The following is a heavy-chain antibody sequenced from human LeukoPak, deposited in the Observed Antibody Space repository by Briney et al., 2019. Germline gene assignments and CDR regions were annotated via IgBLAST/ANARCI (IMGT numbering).Heavy chain of an antibody. D-gene: IGHD3-10*01. CDR2: IIPILGIA. V-gene: IGHV1-69*04. CDR1: GGIFSSYA. CDR3: ARARGVTPFDY. Sequence: SVKVSCKASGGIFSSYAISWVRQAPGQGLEWMGRIIPILGIANYAQKFQGRVTITADKSTSTAYMELSSLRSEDTAVYYCARARGVTPFDYWGQGTLVTVSS. J-gene: IGHJ4*02.